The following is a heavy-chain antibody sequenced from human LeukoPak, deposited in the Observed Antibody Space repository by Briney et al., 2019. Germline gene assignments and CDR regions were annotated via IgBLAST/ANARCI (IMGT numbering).Heavy chain of an antibody. Sequence: GGSLRLSCAASGFTFSSYAMSWVRQAPGKGLEWVSAISGSGGSTYYADSVKGRFTISRDNSKNTLYLQMNSLRAEDTAVYYCAKASDGFWSGSNWFDPWGQGTLVTVSS. D-gene: IGHD3-3*01. CDR3: AKASDGFWSGSNWFDP. V-gene: IGHV3-23*01. CDR1: GFTFSSYA. J-gene: IGHJ5*02. CDR2: ISGSGGST.